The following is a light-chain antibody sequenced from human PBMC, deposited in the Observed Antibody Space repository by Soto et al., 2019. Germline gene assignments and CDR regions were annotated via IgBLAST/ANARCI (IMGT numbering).Light chain of an antibody. CDR3: QQRSDWPWT. Sequence: EIVLTQSPGTLSLSPGERATRSCRASQSVSSSYLAWYQQKPGQAPRLLIYDVSNRATGIPARFSGGGSGTDFTLTISNLEPEDFAVYYCQQRSDWPWTFGQGSKVDI. CDR1: QSVSSSY. V-gene: IGKV3D-20*02. CDR2: DVS. J-gene: IGKJ1*01.